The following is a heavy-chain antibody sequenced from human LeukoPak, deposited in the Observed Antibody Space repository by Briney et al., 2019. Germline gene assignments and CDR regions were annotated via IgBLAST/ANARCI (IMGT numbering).Heavy chain of an antibody. CDR2: IKKTGSET. D-gene: IGHD2-15*01. V-gene: IGHV3-7*01. J-gene: IGHJ4*02. Sequence: PGGSLRLSCAASGFTFSHFWMSWVRQAPGKGLEWVAYIKKTGSETHYVDSVKGRFTITRVNTRNSLFLQMYSLRAEDTAVYFCAREDGYCSGGNCYSYFDSWGQGTLVTVSS. CDR1: GFTFSHFW. CDR3: AREDGYCSGGNCYSYFDS.